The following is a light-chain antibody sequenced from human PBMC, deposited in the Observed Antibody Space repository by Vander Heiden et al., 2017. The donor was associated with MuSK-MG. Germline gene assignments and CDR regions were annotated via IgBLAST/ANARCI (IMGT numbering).Light chain of an antibody. CDR3: QQRSNRRT. J-gene: IGKJ4*01. Sequence: EIVFTQSPATLSLSPGERATLSCRASQSVSSYVAWYQQTPGPAPSLLIYDASNRATGLPARFSGSWSGTDFTLTISSLAPEDFAVYYCQQRSNRRTFGGGTKVEIK. CDR2: DAS. CDR1: QSVSSY. V-gene: IGKV3-11*01.